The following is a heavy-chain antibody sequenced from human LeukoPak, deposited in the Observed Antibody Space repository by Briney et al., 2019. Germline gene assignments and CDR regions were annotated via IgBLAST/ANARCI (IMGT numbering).Heavy chain of an antibody. CDR2: ISGYNGDT. V-gene: IGHV1-18*01. CDR1: GYSFTTFG. D-gene: IGHD6-6*01. J-gene: IGHJ4*01. CDR3: ARDWNNGAGQQLVEY. Sequence: ASVKVPCKASGYSFTTFGICWVRQAPGQGLEWLGWISGYNGDTNYAQSLQGRVTMTTDTSTSTAHMELRSLRSDDTAVYYCARDWNNGAGQQLVEYWGHGTLVTVSS.